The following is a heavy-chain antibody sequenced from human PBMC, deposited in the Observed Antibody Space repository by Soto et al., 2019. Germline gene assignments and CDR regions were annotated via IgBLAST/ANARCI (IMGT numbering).Heavy chain of an antibody. D-gene: IGHD3-22*01. CDR2: IIPIFGTA. CDR1: GGTFSSYA. Sequence: QVQLVQSGAEVKKPGSSVKVSCKASGGTFSSYAISWVRQAPGQWLEWMGGIIPIFGTANYAQKFQGRVTITADESTSTAYMELSSLRSEDTAVYYCARGTTMIVVVRGGWFDPWGQGTLVTVSS. J-gene: IGHJ5*02. CDR3: ARGTTMIVVVRGGWFDP. V-gene: IGHV1-69*01.